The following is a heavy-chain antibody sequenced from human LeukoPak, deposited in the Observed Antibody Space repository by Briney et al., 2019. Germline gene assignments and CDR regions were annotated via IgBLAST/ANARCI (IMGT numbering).Heavy chain of an antibody. CDR3: ARVSMTVYRGSNYYYGMDV. J-gene: IGHJ6*02. D-gene: IGHD2-2*02. CDR1: GYTFTSYG. CDR2: ISAYNGNT. V-gene: IGHV1-18*01. Sequence: ASVKVSCKASGYTFTSYGISWVRQAPGQGLEWMGWISAYNGNTNYAQKLQGRVTMTTDTSTSTACMELRSLRSDDTAVYYCARVSMTVYRGSNYYYGMDVWGQGTTVTVSS.